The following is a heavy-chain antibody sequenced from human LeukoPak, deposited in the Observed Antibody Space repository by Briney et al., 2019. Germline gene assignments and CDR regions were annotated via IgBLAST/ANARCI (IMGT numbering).Heavy chain of an antibody. CDR3: ARERGSGSYHPFDP. D-gene: IGHD3-10*01. V-gene: IGHV3-13*01. CDR1: GFTFSSYD. J-gene: IGHJ5*02. CDR2: IGTAGDT. Sequence: PGGSLRLSCAASGFTFSSYDMHWVRQATGKGLEWVSAIGTAGDTYYPGSVKGRFTISRENAKNSLYLQMNSLRADDTAVYYCARERGSGSYHPFDPWGQGTLATVSS.